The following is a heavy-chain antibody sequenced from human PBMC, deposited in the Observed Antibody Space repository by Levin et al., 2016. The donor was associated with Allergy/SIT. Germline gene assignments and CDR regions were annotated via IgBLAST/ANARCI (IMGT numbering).Heavy chain of an antibody. V-gene: IGHV1-69*04. CDR2: IIPILGIA. J-gene: IGHJ4*02. CDR3: ARGISRVGAPNDY. Sequence: SVKVSCKASGGTFSSYAISWVRQAPGQGLEWMGRIIPILGIANYAQKFQGRVTITADKSTSTAYMELSSLRSEDTAVYYCARGISRVGAPNDYWGQGTLVTVSS. D-gene: IGHD1-26*01. CDR1: GGTFSSYA.